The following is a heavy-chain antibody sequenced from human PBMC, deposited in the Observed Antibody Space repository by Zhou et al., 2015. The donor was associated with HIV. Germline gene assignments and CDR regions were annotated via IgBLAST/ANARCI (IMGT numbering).Heavy chain of an antibody. D-gene: IGHD6-6*01. Sequence: DVQLVESGGGLVPPGRSLRLSCAASGFRFEHYAMHWVRQVPGKGLEWVSGISWNSGAIGYADSVKGRFSISRDNGNKSLYLQMNSLRAEDMALYYCAKGRWQLAGGGAFDYWGQGTLVTVSS. J-gene: IGHJ4*02. CDR1: GFRFEHYA. CDR3: AKGRWQLAGGGAFDY. CDR2: ISWNSGAI. V-gene: IGHV3-9*03.